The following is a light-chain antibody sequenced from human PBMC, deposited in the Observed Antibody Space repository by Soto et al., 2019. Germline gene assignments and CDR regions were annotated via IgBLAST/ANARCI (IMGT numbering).Light chain of an antibody. Sequence: QSALTQPASVFGCPGQSITISCTGTSSDVGGYNYVSWYQQHPGKAPKLMIYDVSNRPSGVSNRFSGSKSGNTASLTISGLQAEDEADYYCSSYTSSSTVVFGGGTKLTVL. V-gene: IGLV2-14*01. CDR2: DVS. CDR1: SSDVGGYNY. CDR3: SSYTSSSTVV. J-gene: IGLJ2*01.